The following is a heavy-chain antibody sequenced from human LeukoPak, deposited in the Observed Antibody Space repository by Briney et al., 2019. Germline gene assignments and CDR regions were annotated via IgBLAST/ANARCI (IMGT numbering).Heavy chain of an antibody. CDR1: GGSISSGGYY. CDR3: ARLSGTLGYYFDY. CDR2: IYYSGST. D-gene: IGHD2-2*01. J-gene: IGHJ4*02. Sequence: SQTLSLTCTVSGGSISSGGYYWSWIRQHPGKGLEWIGSIYYSGSTYYNPSLKSRVTISVDTSKNQFSLKLSSVTAADTAVYYCARLSGTLGYYFDYWGQGTLVTVSS. V-gene: IGHV4-39*01.